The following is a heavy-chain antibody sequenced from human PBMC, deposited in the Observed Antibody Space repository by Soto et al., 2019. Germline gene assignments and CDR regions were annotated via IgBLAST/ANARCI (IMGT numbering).Heavy chain of an antibody. V-gene: IGHV1-8*01. CDR2: MNPNSGNT. CDR3: ARVPDDFWSGYYMSWLAP. D-gene: IGHD3-3*01. CDR1: GYTFTSYD. J-gene: IGHJ5*02. Sequence: ASVKVSCKASGYTFTSYDINWVRQATGQGLEWMGWMNPNSGNTGYAQKFQGRVTMTRNTSISTAYMELSSLRSEDTAVYYCARVPDDFWSGYYMSWLAPWGEGTLVTV.